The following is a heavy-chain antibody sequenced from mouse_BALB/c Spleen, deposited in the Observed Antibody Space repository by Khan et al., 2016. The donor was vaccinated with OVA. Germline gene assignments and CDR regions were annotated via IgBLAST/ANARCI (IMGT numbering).Heavy chain of an antibody. Sequence: QVQLKQSGPGLVQPSQSLYITCTVSGFTLTNYGVHWVRQSPGKGLEWLGVIWSDGSTAYNEAFIHRLSISKDNSKSQVFFKMNQLQGNGTAIYYCARNYDYDQGLGYWGQGTLVTVSA. J-gene: IGHJ3*01. CDR1: GFTLTNYG. CDR2: IWSDGST. D-gene: IGHD2-4*01. CDR3: ARNYDYDQGLGY. V-gene: IGHV2-2*02.